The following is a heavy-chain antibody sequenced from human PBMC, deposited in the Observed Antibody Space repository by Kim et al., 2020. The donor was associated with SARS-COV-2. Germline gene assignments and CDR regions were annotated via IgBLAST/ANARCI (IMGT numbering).Heavy chain of an antibody. V-gene: IGHV3-9*01. J-gene: IGHJ4*02. D-gene: IGHD1-7*01. Sequence: GYADSVKGRFTISRDNAKNSLYLQMNRLRAEDTALYYCAKDIGWNYYFDYWGQGTLVTVSS. CDR3: AKDIGWNYYFDY.